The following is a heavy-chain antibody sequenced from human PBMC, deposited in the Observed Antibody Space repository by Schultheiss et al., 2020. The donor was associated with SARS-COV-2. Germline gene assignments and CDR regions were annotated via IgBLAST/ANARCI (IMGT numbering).Heavy chain of an antibody. V-gene: IGHV3-30*02. Sequence: GSLRLSCAASGFTFSSYVMHWVRQAPGKGLEWVAIIWYDGSNKHYADSVKGRFTISRDNSKNTLYLQMNSLRAEDTAVYYCAREPVATVVTRYYYYGMDVWGQGTTVTVSS. CDR1: GFTFSSYV. D-gene: IGHD4-23*01. J-gene: IGHJ6*02. CDR2: IWYDGSNK. CDR3: AREPVATVVTRYYYYGMDV.